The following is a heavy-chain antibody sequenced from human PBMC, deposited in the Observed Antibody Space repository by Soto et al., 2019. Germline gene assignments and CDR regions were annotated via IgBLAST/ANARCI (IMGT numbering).Heavy chain of an antibody. D-gene: IGHD5-12*01. J-gene: IGHJ6*02. CDR1: GFTFTSSA. Sequence: SVKVSCKASGFTFTSSAVQWVRQARGQRLEWIGWIVVGSGNTNYAQKFQERVTITRDMSTSTAYMELSSLRSEDTAVYYCAADHEWLRPPGRLNYYYYGMDVWGQGTKVTVSS. CDR2: IVVGSGNT. CDR3: AADHEWLRPPGRLNYYYYGMDV. V-gene: IGHV1-58*01.